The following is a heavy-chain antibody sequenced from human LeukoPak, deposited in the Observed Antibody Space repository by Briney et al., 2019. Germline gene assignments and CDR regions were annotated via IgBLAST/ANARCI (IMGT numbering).Heavy chain of an antibody. D-gene: IGHD3-10*01. CDR2: INSDGSST. CDR1: GFTFSSYW. Sequence: GGSLRLSCAASGFTFSSYWMHWVRQAPGKGLVWVSRINSDGSSTSYADSVKGRFTISRDNAKNSLYLQMNSLRAEDTAVYYCARDRGPYYYGSGSYYDYWGQGTLVTVSS. V-gene: IGHV3-74*01. J-gene: IGHJ4*02. CDR3: ARDRGPYYYGSGSYYDY.